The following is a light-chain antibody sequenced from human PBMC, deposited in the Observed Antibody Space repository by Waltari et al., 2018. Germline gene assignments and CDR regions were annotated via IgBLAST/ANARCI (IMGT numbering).Light chain of an antibody. Sequence: VMTQSPGTLSWSPGERATLSCRASQSVSNSHLAWYQQKPGQAPRPLISGASGRATVIPDRISGRGDGTDFTLTISRLEPEDFAVYYCQQYGSSRLTFGGGTKVEIK. CDR2: GAS. V-gene: IGKV3-20*01. CDR1: QSVSNSH. J-gene: IGKJ4*01. CDR3: QQYGSSRLT.